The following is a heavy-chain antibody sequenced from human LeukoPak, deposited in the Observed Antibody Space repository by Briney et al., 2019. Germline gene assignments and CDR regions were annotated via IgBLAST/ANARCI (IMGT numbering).Heavy chain of an antibody. CDR2: IYASGKT. Sequence: SQTLSLTCTVSGASISSNNYYWSWIRQPAGKGLEWIGRIYASGKTDYNASLKSRVTISVDTSRNQFSLKLSSVTAADTAVYYCARGVVLRYFDWLLDNWFDPWGQGTLVTVSS. D-gene: IGHD3-9*01. J-gene: IGHJ5*02. V-gene: IGHV4-61*02. CDR1: GASISSNNYY. CDR3: ARGVVLRYFDWLLDNWFDP.